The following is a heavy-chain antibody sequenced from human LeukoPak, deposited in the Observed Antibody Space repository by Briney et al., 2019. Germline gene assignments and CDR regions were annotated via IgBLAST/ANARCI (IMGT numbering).Heavy chain of an antibody. Sequence: GGSLRLSCAASGCTFSSYSMNWVRQAPGKGLECVSGISGGGTSTYYADSVKGRFTISRDNSKNTLYLQMNSLRAEDTAVYYCAKVGDIVVVVAATTFDYWGQGTLVTVSS. D-gene: IGHD2-15*01. CDR3: AKVGDIVVVVAATTFDY. CDR1: GCTFSSYS. V-gene: IGHV3-23*01. J-gene: IGHJ4*02. CDR2: ISGGGTST.